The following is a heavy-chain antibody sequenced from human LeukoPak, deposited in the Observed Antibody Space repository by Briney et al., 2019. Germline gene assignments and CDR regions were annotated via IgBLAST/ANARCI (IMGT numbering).Heavy chain of an antibody. D-gene: IGHD3-3*01. J-gene: IGHJ6*03. Sequence: KPSETLSLTCDVSGYSITNGYYWVWLRQPPGKGLEWIGSLYHSDSIYYNPSLKSRVTMPVDTSKNQFSLRLSFVTAADTAVYYCARQHDSYYYYYVDVWGKGTPVTVSS. CDR3: ARQHDSYYYYYVDV. CDR2: LYHSDSI. CDR1: GYSITNGYY. V-gene: IGHV4-38-2*01.